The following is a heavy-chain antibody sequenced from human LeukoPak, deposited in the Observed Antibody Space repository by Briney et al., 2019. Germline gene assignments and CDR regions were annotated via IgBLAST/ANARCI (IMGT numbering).Heavy chain of an antibody. D-gene: IGHD2-2*01. CDR2: IYYSGST. CDR1: GGSISSYY. J-gene: IGHJ4*02. CDR3: AGGGYCSSTSCYDY. Sequence: PSETLSLTCTVSGGSISSYYWSWIRQPPGKGLEWIGYIYYSGSTNYNPSLKSRVTISVDTSKNQFSLKLSSVTAADTAVYYCAGGGYCSSTSCYDYWGQGTLVTVSS. V-gene: IGHV4-59*01.